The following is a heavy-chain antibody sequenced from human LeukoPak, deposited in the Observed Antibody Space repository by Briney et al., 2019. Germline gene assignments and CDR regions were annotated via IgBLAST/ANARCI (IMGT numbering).Heavy chain of an antibody. CDR2: IYYSGST. CDR3: ARVATTVTLFDY. V-gene: IGHV4-59*01. D-gene: IGHD4-17*01. CDR1: GVSISSYY. J-gene: IGHJ4*02. Sequence: SETLSLTCTVSGVSISSYYWSWIRQPPGKGLEWIGYIYYSGSTNYNPSLKSRVTISVDTSRNQFSLKLSSVTPADTAVYYCARVATTVTLFDYWGQGTLVTVSS.